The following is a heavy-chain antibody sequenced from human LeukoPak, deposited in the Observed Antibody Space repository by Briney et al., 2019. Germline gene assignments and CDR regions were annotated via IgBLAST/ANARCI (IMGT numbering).Heavy chain of an antibody. Sequence: PGGSLRLSCAASGFTFSTYAVSWVRQAPGKGLEWVSYINHNGEMIFYPDFVKGRFTISRDNAKNSLYLQMNSLRDEDTAVYYCARDNDWAFHYWGQGTLVTVSS. V-gene: IGHV3-48*02. CDR2: INHNGEMI. J-gene: IGHJ4*02. D-gene: IGHD3-9*01. CDR1: GFTFSTYA. CDR3: ARDNDWAFHY.